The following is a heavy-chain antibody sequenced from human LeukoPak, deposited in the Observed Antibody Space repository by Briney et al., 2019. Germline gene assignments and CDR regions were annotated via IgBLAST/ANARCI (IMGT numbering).Heavy chain of an antibody. J-gene: IGHJ4*02. D-gene: IGHD3-16*01. CDR1: GFTFRSYG. CDR2: ISSSGDST. V-gene: IGHV3-23*01. Sequence: GGSLRLSCVATGFTFRSYGMARVRQAPGKGLEWVSSISSSGDSTYYADFVEGRFTISRDDSKNTLSLQMHSLRAEDTALYYCAKDTFGTVVDHFDFWGQGTLVTVSS. CDR3: AKDTFGTVVDHFDF.